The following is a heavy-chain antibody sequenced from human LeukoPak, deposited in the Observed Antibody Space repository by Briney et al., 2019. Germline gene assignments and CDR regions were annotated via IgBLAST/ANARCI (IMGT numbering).Heavy chain of an antibody. CDR3: ARVLSMGAPYHDAFDI. D-gene: IGHD1-26*01. V-gene: IGHV1-18*01. CDR1: GYTFTSYG. J-gene: IGHJ3*02. CDR2: ISAYNGNT. Sequence: ASVTVSCKASGYTFTSYGISWVRQAPGQGLEWMGWISAYNGNTNYAQKFQGRVTMTRDTSISTAYMELSRLRSDDTAVYYCARVLSMGAPYHDAFDIWGQGTMVTVSS.